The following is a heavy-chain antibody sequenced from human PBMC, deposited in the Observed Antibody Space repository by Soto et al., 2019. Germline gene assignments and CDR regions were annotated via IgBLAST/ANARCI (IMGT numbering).Heavy chain of an antibody. V-gene: IGHV4-34*01. Sequence: SEDLSLTSAGYGGSLSGYYWRLFRQPPGKGLEWIGEINHSGSTNYNPSLKSRVTISVDTSKNQFSLKLSSVTAADTAVYYCARGQFWRSSFDYWGQGTLVTVS. CDR1: GGSLSGYY. CDR3: ARGQFWRSSFDY. CDR2: INHSGST. D-gene: IGHD6-13*01. J-gene: IGHJ4*02.